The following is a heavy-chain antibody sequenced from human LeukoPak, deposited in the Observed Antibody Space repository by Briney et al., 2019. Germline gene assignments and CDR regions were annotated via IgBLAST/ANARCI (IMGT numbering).Heavy chain of an antibody. D-gene: IGHD3-3*01. CDR3: AREGRGGYYGFDY. J-gene: IGHJ4*02. CDR2: INSDGSST. CDR1: GFTFSSSW. Sequence: GGSLRLSCAASGFTFSSSWMHWVRQAPGKGLVWVSRINSDGSSTNFADSVKGRFTISRGNAKNTLYLQMNSLRAEDTAVYYCAREGRGGYYGFDYWGQGTLVTVSS. V-gene: IGHV3-74*01.